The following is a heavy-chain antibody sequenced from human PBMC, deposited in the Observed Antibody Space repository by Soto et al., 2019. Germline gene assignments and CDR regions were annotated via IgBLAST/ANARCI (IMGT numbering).Heavy chain of an antibody. J-gene: IGHJ5*02. Sequence: QVQLVQSGAEVKKPGASVKVSCKASGYTFTSYDINWVRQATGQGLEWMGWMNPNSGNTGYAQKFKGRGTITRNTSRSTAYMELSSLRSEDTAVYYCARGRAARRWGWFDPWGQGTLVTVSS. D-gene: IGHD6-6*01. CDR3: ARGRAARRWGWFDP. CDR2: MNPNSGNT. CDR1: GYTFTSYD. V-gene: IGHV1-8*01.